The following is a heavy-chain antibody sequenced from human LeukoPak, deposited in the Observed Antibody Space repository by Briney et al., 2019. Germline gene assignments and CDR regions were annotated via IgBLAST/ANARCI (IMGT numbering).Heavy chain of an antibody. CDR2: INHSGST. CDR3: ARYRLFSYYGMDV. V-gene: IGHV4-34*01. J-gene: IGHJ6*02. CDR1: VGSFSGYY. Sequence: SETLSLTCAVYVGSFSGYYWSWIRQPPGKGLEWIGEINHSGSTNYNPSLKSRVTISVDTSKNQFSLKLSSVTAADTAVYYCARYRLFSYYGMDVWGQGTTVTVSS. D-gene: IGHD3-10*02.